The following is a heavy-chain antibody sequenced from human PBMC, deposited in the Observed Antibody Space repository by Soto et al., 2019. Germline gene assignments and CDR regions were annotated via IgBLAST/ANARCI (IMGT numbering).Heavy chain of an antibody. D-gene: IGHD1-26*01. Sequence: SETLSLTCTVSGGSISVGGDYWSWIRQQPGKGLEWIGYIYHSGSTNYNPSLRSRVTMSLDTSENQFFLRLSSVTAADTAVYYCARTSSSSGRYLRPYYFDYWGQGTLVTVSS. CDR1: GGSISVGGDY. J-gene: IGHJ4*02. V-gene: IGHV4-31*03. CDR2: IYHSGST. CDR3: ARTSSSSGRYLRPYYFDY.